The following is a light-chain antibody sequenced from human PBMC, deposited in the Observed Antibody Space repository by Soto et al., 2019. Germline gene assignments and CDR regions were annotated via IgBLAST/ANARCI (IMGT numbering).Light chain of an antibody. V-gene: IGKV3-20*01. J-gene: IGKJ1*01. Sequence: ETVLTQSPDPLSLSPGERATLSCRASPSIVRAYLAWFQHKPGQAPRLLIYVASNRATGIPDRFSGSGSGTDFTLTISRMEPEDFAVYYCQRYGGSPWTFGQGTKVEIK. CDR2: VAS. CDR3: QRYGGSPWT. CDR1: PSIVRAY.